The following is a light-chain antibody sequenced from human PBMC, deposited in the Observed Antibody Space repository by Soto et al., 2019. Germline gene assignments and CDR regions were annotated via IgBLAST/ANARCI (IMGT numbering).Light chain of an antibody. CDR1: ESFTSH. V-gene: IGKV1-39*01. J-gene: IGKJ1*01. CDR3: QQTYSTPRT. CDR2: AAS. Sequence: DIQMTQSPSSLSASVGDRVTITCRASESFTSHLNWYQQKPGKAPKLLIYAASSLQSGVPSRFRGSGSGTDFTLTISSLQREDSATYYCQQTYSTPRTFGQGTKVEIK.